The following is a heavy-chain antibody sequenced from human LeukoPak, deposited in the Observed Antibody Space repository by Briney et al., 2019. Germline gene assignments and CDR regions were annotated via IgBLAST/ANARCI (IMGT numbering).Heavy chain of an antibody. CDR3: AKDWCY. V-gene: IGHV3-23*01. CDR1: GFTSSRVP. CDR2: ISGSGDST. D-gene: IGHD2-15*01. Sequence: QSGGSLRLSCSASGFTSSRVPMSWVRQAPGKGLEWVSGISGSGDSTYYGDSVKGRFTISRDNSKNTLYLQMNSLRAEDTAVYYCAKDWCYWGQGTLVTVSS. J-gene: IGHJ4*02.